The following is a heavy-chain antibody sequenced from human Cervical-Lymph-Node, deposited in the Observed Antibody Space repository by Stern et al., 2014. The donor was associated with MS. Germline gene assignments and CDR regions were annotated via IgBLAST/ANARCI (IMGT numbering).Heavy chain of an antibody. V-gene: IGHV1-46*03. CDR3: ARISGYSGGWYYFDY. CDR1: GYTFTSYY. J-gene: IGHJ4*02. CDR2: INPNGGGT. D-gene: IGHD6-19*01. Sequence: QVQLVQSGAEVKKPGASVKVSCKASGYTFTSYYVDWVRQAPGQGLEWMGMINPNGGGTNYAQKFQGRVTMPRDTSTSTVYMELSSLRSEDTAVYYCARISGYSGGWYYFDYWGQGTLVTVSS.